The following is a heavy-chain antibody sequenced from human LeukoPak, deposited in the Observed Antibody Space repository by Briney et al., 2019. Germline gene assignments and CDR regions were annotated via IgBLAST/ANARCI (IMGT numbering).Heavy chain of an antibody. CDR2: ITSSGDDI. CDR1: GSTFSDYY. D-gene: IGHD5-12*01. V-gene: IGHV3-11*01. Sequence: GGSLRLSCAASGSTFSDYYMSWIRQAPGKGLEWVAYITSSGDDIYYADSVKGRFTISRDNAKNALFLRMSSLRVEDTATYYCASDIVATSGDFWGQGTLVSVSS. CDR3: ASDIVATSGDF. J-gene: IGHJ4*02.